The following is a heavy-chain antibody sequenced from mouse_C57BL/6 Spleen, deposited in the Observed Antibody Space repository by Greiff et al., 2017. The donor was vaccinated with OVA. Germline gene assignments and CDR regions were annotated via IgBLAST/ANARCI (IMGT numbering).Heavy chain of an antibody. CDR1: GYTFTSYW. CDR3: ARRDYYGSWYFDV. V-gene: IGHV1-50*01. D-gene: IGHD1-1*01. J-gene: IGHJ1*03. Sequence: VQLQQPGAELVKPGASVKLSCKASGYTFTSYWMQWVKPRPGQGLEWIGEIDPSDSYTNYNQKFKGKATLTVDTSSSTAYMQLSSLTSEDSAVYYCARRDYYGSWYFDVWGTGTTVTVSS. CDR2: IDPSDSYT.